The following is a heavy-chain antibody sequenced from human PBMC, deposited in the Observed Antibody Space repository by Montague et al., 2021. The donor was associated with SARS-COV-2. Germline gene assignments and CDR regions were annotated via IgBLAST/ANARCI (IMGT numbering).Heavy chain of an antibody. CDR3: ARSGLSGSYDY. J-gene: IGHJ4*02. Sequence: SLRLSCAASGFIFSTYAMHWVRQAPGKGLEFVSAITNNGVSTYYASSVKGRFTISRDNSKNTLYLQMGRLRSEDMAVYFCARSGLSGSYDYWGQGTLVTVSS. V-gene: IGHV3-64*01. D-gene: IGHD1-26*01. CDR2: ITNNGVST. CDR1: GFIFSTYA.